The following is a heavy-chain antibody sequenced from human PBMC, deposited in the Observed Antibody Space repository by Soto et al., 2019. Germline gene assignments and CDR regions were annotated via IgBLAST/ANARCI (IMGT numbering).Heavy chain of an antibody. CDR2: FNTYKGNT. CDR3: ARERGNYAYGDY. J-gene: IGHJ4*02. V-gene: IGHV1-18*01. CDR1: GYTFTSYG. Sequence: QVQLVQSGAEVKKPGASVKVSCKASGYTFTSYGITWVRQAPGQGPEWTGWFNTYKGNTNYAQKFQGRVTMTTDTSTSTAYMELRSLRSDDTAVYYCARERGNYAYGDYWGQGTLVTVSS. D-gene: IGHD3-16*01.